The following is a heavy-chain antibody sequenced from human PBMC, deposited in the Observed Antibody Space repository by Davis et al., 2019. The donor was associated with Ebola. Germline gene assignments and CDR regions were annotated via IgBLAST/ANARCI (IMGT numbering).Heavy chain of an antibody. Sequence: DSVKGRFTISRDNSKNTLYLQMNSLRAEDTAVYYCAKDLTGTGLLYYYGMDVWGKGTTVTVSS. D-gene: IGHD1-7*01. CDR3: AKDLTGTGLLYYYGMDV. V-gene: IGHV3-23*01. J-gene: IGHJ6*04.